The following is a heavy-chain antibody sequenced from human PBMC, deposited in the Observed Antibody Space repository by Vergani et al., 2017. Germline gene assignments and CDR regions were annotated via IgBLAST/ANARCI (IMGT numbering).Heavy chain of an antibody. CDR3: AREIHQLGDY. CDR1: GGTFSSYA. Sequence: QVQLVQSGAEVKKPGSSVKVSCKASGGTFSSYAISWVRQAPGQGLEWMGRIIPILGTANYAQKFQGRVTSTADESTRTAYMVLSSLSSEDTAVYYCAREIHQLGDYWGQGTLVTVSS. J-gene: IGHJ4*02. D-gene: IGHD1-1*01. V-gene: IGHV1-69*11. CDR2: IIPILGTA.